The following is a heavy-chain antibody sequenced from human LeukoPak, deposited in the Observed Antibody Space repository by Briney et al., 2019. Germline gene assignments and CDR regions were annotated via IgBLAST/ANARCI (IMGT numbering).Heavy chain of an antibody. CDR2: ISSSSSTL. V-gene: IGHV3-48*01. CDR3: TRIYGSGSYYTD. Sequence: PGGSLRLSCAASGFAFGSCSMNWVRQAPGKGLEWISYISSSSSTLYYADSVEGRFTISRDNAMNSLYLQMDSLRAEDTAVYYCTRIYGSGSYYTDWGQGTLVTVSS. D-gene: IGHD3-10*01. J-gene: IGHJ4*02. CDR1: GFAFGSCS.